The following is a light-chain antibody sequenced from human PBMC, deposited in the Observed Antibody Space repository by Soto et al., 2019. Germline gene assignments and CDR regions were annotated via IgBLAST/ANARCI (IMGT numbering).Light chain of an antibody. J-gene: IGKJ4*01. CDR2: EAS. Sequence: EIVLTQSPATLSLSPGERATLSCRASQSVGNNLAWYQQKPGQAPGLLIYEASTRATGIPARFSGSGSGTDFTLTISSLEPEDFAVYYCQQHAHWPLTFGGGTTVEIK. CDR1: QSVGNN. V-gene: IGKV3-11*01. CDR3: QQHAHWPLT.